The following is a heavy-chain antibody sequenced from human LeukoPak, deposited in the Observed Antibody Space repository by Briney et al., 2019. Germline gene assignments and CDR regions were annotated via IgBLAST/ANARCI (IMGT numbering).Heavy chain of an antibody. Sequence: SETLSLTCTVSGGSISSSYWSWVRQPPGKGLEWIGYIYYSGSTNYNPSLKSRGTISEDTSNNQFSLKLSSVTAADTAVYYCARDRSYYMDVWGKGTTVTISS. CDR1: GGSISSSY. CDR3: ARDRSYYMDV. V-gene: IGHV4-59*01. CDR2: IYYSGST. J-gene: IGHJ6*03.